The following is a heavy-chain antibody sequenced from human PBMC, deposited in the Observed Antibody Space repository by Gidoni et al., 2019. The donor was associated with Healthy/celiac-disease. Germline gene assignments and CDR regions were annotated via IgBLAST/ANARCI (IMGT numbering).Heavy chain of an antibody. D-gene: IGHD3-10*01. J-gene: IGHJ4*02. CDR2: IKQDGSDK. CDR3: AIDLNGYYGSGSYYNAPFDY. Sequence: EVQLVESGGGLVQPGGSLRLSCAASGFTFSSYWMSWVRQAPGKGLEWVANIKQDGSDKYCVDSVKRRFTISRYNAKNSLYLQMNSLRADDTAVYYCAIDLNGYYGSGSYYNAPFDYWGQGTLVTVSS. CDR1: GFTFSSYW. V-gene: IGHV3-7*03.